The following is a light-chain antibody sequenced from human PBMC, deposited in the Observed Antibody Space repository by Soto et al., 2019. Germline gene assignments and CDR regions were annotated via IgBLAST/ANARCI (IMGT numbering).Light chain of an antibody. V-gene: IGKV1-5*01. CDR1: QTISSW. CDR3: QQYNSYSPT. Sequence: DIQMTQSPSILSGSVGDRVTITCRASQTISSWLAWYQQKPGKAPKLLIYDASSLESGVPSRFSGSGSGTEFTLTISSLQPDDFATYYCQQYNSYSPTFGQGTKVDIK. J-gene: IGKJ1*01. CDR2: DAS.